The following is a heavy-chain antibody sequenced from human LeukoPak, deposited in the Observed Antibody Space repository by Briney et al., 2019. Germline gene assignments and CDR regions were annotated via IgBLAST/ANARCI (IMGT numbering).Heavy chain of an antibody. J-gene: IGHJ4*02. CDR2: IYSSGST. D-gene: IGHD6-6*01. CDR1: GFTVSSKY. CDR3: AKMSSSDHFDY. V-gene: IGHV3-66*02. Sequence: GGSLRLAWAAAGFTVSSKYMSWVRQAAGEGLEWVSVIYSSGSTYYTDSVTGRFTISRDNSKNTLYLQMNSLRAEDTAVYYCAKMSSSDHFDYWGQGTLVTVSS.